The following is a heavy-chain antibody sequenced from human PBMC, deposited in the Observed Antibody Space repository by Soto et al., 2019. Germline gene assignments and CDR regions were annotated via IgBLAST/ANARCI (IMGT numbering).Heavy chain of an antibody. V-gene: IGHV1-2*02. J-gene: IGHJ5*02. CDR3: ARDLGGYDLYGPDT. CDR1: GDTFTDSS. Sequence: ASVKVSCKTSGDTFTDSSMHWVRQAPGQGLEWMGWINLDSGDTNYAEKFRGRVTMTRDTSIITAYMELTRLKSDDTAVYYCARDLGGYDLYGPDTWGQGTLVTISS. D-gene: IGHD5-12*01. CDR2: INLDSGDT.